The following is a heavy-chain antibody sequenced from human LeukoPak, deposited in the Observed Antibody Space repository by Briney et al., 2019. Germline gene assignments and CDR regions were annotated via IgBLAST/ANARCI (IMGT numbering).Heavy chain of an antibody. D-gene: IGHD2-15*01. J-gene: IGHJ3*02. V-gene: IGHV3-64D*06. Sequence: GGSLRLSCSASGFTFSSYAMHWVRQAPGKGLEYVSAISSNGGSTYYADSVKGRFTIPRDNSKNTLYLQMSSLRAEDTAVYYCVKMSGIVVVVAAQHDAFDIWGQGTMVTVSS. CDR3: VKMSGIVVVVAAQHDAFDI. CDR1: GFTFSSYA. CDR2: ISSNGGST.